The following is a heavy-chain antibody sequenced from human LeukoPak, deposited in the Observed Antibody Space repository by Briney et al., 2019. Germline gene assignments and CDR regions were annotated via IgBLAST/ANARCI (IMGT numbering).Heavy chain of an antibody. V-gene: IGHV2-5*02. CDR2: IYWDDDK. CDR1: GFSLSTSGVG. Sequence: SGPTLVNPTQTPTLTCTFSGFSLSTSGVGVGWIRQPPGKALEWLALIYWDDDKRYSPSLKSRLTITKDTSKNQVVLTMTNMDPVDTATYYCAHSPLGMYGSGEAFYFDYWGQGTLVTVSS. CDR3: AHSPLGMYGSGEAFYFDY. J-gene: IGHJ4*02. D-gene: IGHD3-10*01.